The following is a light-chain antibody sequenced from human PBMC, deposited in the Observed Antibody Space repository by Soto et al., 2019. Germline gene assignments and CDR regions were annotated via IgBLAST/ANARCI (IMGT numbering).Light chain of an antibody. J-gene: IGKJ1*01. CDR3: QQYNSYSPL. V-gene: IGKV1-5*03. CDR2: KAS. CDR1: QSISSW. Sequence: DIQMTQSPSTLSASVGDRVTITCRASQSISSWLAWYQQKPGEAPKLLIYKASSLESGVPSRFSGSGSGTEFTLTISSLQPDDFATYYCQQYNSYSPLFGQGTKVEIK.